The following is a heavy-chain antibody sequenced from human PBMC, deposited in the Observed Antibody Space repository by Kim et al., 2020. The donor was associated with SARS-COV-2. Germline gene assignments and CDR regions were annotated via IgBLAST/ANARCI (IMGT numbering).Heavy chain of an antibody. V-gene: IGHV3-7*05. D-gene: IGHD5-12*01. J-gene: IGHJ5*02. CDR2: IKQDGSEK. CDR1: GFTFSSYW. Sequence: GGSLRLSCAASGFTFSSYWMSWVRQAPGKGLEWVANIKQDGSEKYYVDSVKGRFTISRDNAKNSLYLQMNSLRAEDTAVYYCARDNLDGYNYRWFDPWGQGTLVTVSS. CDR3: ARDNLDGYNYRWFDP.